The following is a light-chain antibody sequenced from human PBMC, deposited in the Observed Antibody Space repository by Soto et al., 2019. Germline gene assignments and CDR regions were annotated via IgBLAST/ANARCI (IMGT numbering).Light chain of an antibody. Sequence: QSALTQPASVSGSPGQSITISCTGTSSDVGGYNYVSWYQQHPGKAPKLMIYEVSNRPSGVSNRFSGSKSGNTASLTISGLQVEDEADYYCSPYTSSSTLSVFGTGTKVTVL. J-gene: IGLJ1*01. CDR1: SSDVGGYNY. V-gene: IGLV2-14*01. CDR3: SPYTSSSTLSV. CDR2: EVS.